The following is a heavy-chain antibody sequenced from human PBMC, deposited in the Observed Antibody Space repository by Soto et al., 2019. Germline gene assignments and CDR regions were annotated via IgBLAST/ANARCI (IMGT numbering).Heavy chain of an antibody. V-gene: IGHV5-51*01. D-gene: IGHD1-20*01. CDR1: GYKFINYW. J-gene: IGHJ5*02. CDR3: ARLGVYNSRELDP. Sequence: PVQSMKIPCNGSGYKFINYWIPWVRQKPGKGLEWMGIIYPGDSDIRYSPSFQGQVTISADKSISTAYLQWSSLKASDTAIYYCARLGVYNSRELDPWGQGTLVTVSS. CDR2: IYPGDSDI.